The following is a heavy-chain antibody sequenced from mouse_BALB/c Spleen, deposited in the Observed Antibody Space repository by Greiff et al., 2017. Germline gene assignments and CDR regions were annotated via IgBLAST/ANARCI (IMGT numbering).Heavy chain of an antibody. J-gene: IGHJ4*01. CDR1: GYSFTSYW. V-gene: IGHV1S126*01. CDR2: IDPSDSET. CDR3: ARSSGPSYAMDY. D-gene: IGHD3-1*01. Sequence: VQLQQSGPQLVRPGASVKISCKASGYSFTSYWMHWVKQRPGQGLEWIGMIDPSDSETRLNQKFKDKATLTVDKSSSTAYMQLSSPTSEDSAVYYCARSSGPSYAMDYWGQGTSVTVSS.